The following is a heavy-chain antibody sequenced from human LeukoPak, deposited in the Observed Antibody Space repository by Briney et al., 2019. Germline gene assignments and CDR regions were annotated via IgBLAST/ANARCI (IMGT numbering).Heavy chain of an antibody. CDR2: IYYSGST. V-gene: IGHV4-39*01. CDR1: GGSISSSSYY. CDR3: ARQGGEFDP. D-gene: IGHD2-21*01. Sequence: SETLSLTCTVSGGSISSSSYYWGWIRHPPGKGLEWIGSIYYSGSTYYNPSLKSRVTISVDTSKNQFSLKLSSVTAADTAVYYCARQGGEFDPWGQGTLVTVSS. J-gene: IGHJ5*02.